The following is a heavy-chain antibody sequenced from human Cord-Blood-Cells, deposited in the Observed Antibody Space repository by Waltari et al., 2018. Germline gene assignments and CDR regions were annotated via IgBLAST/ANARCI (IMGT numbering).Heavy chain of an antibody. V-gene: IGHV4-61*09. CDR2: IYTSGST. Sequence: QVQLQESGPGLVKPSQTLSLTCTVSGGPIRSGGYYLSWIRQPAGKGLEWIGYIYTSGSTNYNPSLKSRVTISVDTSKNQFSLKLSSVTAADTAVYYCARDAQDAFDIWGQGTMVTVSS. CDR3: ARDAQDAFDI. CDR1: GGPIRSGGYY. J-gene: IGHJ3*02.